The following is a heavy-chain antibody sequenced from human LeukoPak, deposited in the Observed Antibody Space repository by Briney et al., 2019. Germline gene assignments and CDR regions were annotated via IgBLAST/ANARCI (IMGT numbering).Heavy chain of an antibody. D-gene: IGHD6-19*01. V-gene: IGHV1-2*02. CDR3: ARDRGAVAGTFVYWYEDY. CDR1: GYTFTCYY. CDR2: ISPNSGDT. J-gene: IGHJ4*02. Sequence: GASVKVSCKASGYTFTCYYMQWVRQAPGQGLEWMGWISPNSGDTNYAQKFQGRVTMTRDTSISTVYMELSRLISDDTAVYYCARDRGAVAGTFVYWYEDYWGQGTLVTVSS.